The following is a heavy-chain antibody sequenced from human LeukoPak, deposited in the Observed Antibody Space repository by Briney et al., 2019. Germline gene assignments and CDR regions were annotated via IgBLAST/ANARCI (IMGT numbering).Heavy chain of an antibody. V-gene: IGHV1-8*01. CDR1: GYTFTSYD. J-gene: IGHJ4*02. D-gene: IGHD6-19*01. CDR3: ARVYSSGYYVPGY. CDR2: MNPNSGNT. Sequence: ASVKVSCKASGYTFTSYDINWVRQATGQGLEWMGWMNPNSGNTGYAQKFQGRVTMTRNTSISTAYMELSSLRSDDTAVYYCARVYSSGYYVPGYWGQGTLVTVSS.